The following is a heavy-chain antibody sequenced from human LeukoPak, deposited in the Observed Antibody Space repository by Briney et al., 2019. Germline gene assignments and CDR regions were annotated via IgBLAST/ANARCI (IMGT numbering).Heavy chain of an antibody. Sequence: PSETLSLTCAVSGYSISSGYYWGGIRQPPGKVLECIGCIYHSGSTYSNPSLKSRVTICVGTSKKQFSLTLSSVTAADTAVYYCARGRGSPSQLLSSRWLDPSGEGTLVTVSS. CDR2: IYHSGST. CDR1: GYSISSGYY. D-gene: IGHD2-2*01. V-gene: IGHV4-38-2*01. CDR3: ARGRGSPSQLLSSRWLDP. J-gene: IGHJ5*02.